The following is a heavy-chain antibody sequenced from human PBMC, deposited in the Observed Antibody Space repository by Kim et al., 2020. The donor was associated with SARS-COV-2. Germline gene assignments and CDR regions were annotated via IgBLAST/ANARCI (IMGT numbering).Heavy chain of an antibody. D-gene: IGHD2-8*01. CDR2: IYTSGST. J-gene: IGHJ5*02. CDR3: AREQKDFEIMVYASPPSYFDP. Sequence: SETLSLTCTVSGGSISSGNYYWSWIRQPAGKGLEWIGRIYTSGSTNYNPTLESRVTISVDTSKNQFSLTLSSVTAADTAVYYCAREQKDFEIMVYASPPSYFDPWGQGTLVTVSS. V-gene: IGHV4-61*02. CDR1: GGSISSGNYY.